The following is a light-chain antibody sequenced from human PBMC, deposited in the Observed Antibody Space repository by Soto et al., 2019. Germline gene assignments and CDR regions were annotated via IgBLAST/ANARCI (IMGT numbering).Light chain of an antibody. V-gene: IGKV3-20*01. Sequence: EIVLTQSPGTLSLSPGERATLSCRASQSVSSSYLAWYQQKPGQAPRLLIYGASSRATGIPDRFSGSGSGTEFTLTISSLQPEDFATYYCQQLNSYPQTFGGGTKVDIK. CDR1: QSVSSSY. CDR2: GAS. CDR3: QQLNSYPQT. J-gene: IGKJ4*01.